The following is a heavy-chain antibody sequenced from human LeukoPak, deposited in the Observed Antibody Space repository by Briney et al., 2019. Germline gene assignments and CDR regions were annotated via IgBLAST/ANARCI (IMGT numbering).Heavy chain of an antibody. CDR1: GGSISSSSYY. CDR3: ARRKTKYCSSTSCHFDY. D-gene: IGHD2-2*01. Sequence: SETLSLTCTVSGGSISSSSYYWGWIRQPPGKGLEWIGSIYYSGSTYYNPSLKSRVTISVDTSKNQFSLKLSSVTAADTAVYYCARRKTKYCSSTSCHFDYWGQGTLVTVSS. V-gene: IGHV4-39*01. J-gene: IGHJ4*02. CDR2: IYYSGST.